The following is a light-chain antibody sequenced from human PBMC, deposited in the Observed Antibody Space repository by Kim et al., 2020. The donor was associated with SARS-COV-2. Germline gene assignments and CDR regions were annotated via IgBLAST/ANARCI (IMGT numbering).Light chain of an antibody. V-gene: IGKV3-20*01. CDR2: GVS. Sequence: EIVLTQSPGTLSLSPGERATLSCRASQSIGSTSLAWFQQKRGQAPRLLMYGVSNRATGIPDRFSGSGSGTDFTLSISRLEPEDFAVYYCQIYGSSPWTYVSSPWTLGQGTKVDIK. CDR1: QSIGSTS. J-gene: IGKJ1*01. CDR3: QIYGSSPWTYVSSPWT.